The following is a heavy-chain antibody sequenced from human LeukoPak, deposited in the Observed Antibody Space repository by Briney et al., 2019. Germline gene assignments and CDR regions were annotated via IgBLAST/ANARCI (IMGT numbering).Heavy chain of an antibody. CDR3: ARGTYYDFWSGSKQQAFDI. CDR1: GYTFTSYG. V-gene: IGHV1-18*01. D-gene: IGHD3-3*01. Sequence: GASVKVSCKSSGYTFTSYGISWVRQAPGQGPEWMGWISAYNGNTNYAQKLQGRVTMTTDTSTSTAYMELRSLRSDDTAVYYCARGTYYDFWSGSKQQAFDIWGQGTMVTVSS. CDR2: ISAYNGNT. J-gene: IGHJ3*02.